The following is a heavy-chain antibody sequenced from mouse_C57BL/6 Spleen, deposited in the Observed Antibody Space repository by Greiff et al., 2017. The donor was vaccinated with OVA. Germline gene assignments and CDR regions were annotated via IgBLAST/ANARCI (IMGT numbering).Heavy chain of an antibody. CDR3: ARSSYYGNSYAMDY. V-gene: IGHV1-52*01. CDR2: IDPSDSET. CDR1: GYTFTSYW. Sequence: QVQLQQPGAELVRPGSSVKLSCKASGYTFTSYWMHWVKQRPIQGLEWIGNIDPSDSETHYNQKFKDKATLTVDKSSSTAYMQLSSLTSEDSAVDYCARSSYYGNSYAMDYWGQGTSVTVSS. J-gene: IGHJ4*01. D-gene: IGHD2-1*01.